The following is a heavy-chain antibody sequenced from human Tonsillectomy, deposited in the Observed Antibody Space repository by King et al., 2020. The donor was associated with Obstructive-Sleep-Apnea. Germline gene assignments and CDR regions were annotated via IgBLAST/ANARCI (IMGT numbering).Heavy chain of an antibody. Sequence: VHLVESGGGVVQPGRSLRISCAASGFTFSDYALHWVRQTPGKRLEWVAGISLDGHNKKYADFVESRFTISRDKSEYMMYLQMNSLRPDDTAVYYCARLRVAQGDLPLWGRGTLVTVSS. CDR2: ISLDGHNK. CDR1: GFTFSDYA. CDR3: ARLRVAQGDLPL. D-gene: IGHD2-15*01. V-gene: IGHV3-30*04. J-gene: IGHJ2*01.